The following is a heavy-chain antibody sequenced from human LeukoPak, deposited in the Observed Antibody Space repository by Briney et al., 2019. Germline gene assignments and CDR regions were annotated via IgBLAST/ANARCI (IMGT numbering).Heavy chain of an antibody. CDR3: ARDAY. V-gene: IGHV4-59*11. CDR1: GVSIDSHY. CDR2: VCNSGTT. Sequence: SETLSLTCTVSGVSIDSHYWSWIRQSPGKGLEWIGCVCNSGTTVYNPSLTGRVTISVDTSKNQYSLNLRSVTAADAAVYHCARDAYWGQGILVTVSS. J-gene: IGHJ4*02.